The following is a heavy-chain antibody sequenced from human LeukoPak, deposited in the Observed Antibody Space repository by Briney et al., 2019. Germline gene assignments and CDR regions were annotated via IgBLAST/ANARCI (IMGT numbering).Heavy chain of an antibody. J-gene: IGHJ4*02. CDR3: ARDWSLAVAGTPYY. V-gene: IGHV3-74*01. CDR1: GFTFSIYW. CDR2: IISDGSST. D-gene: IGHD6-19*01. Sequence: PGGSLRLSCAASGFTFSIYWVHGVRHAPGKGLVWVSRIISDGSSTSYADSVKGRFTSSRDNAKNTLYLQLNSLRAEGTAVYYCARDWSLAVAGTPYYWGQGTLVTVSS.